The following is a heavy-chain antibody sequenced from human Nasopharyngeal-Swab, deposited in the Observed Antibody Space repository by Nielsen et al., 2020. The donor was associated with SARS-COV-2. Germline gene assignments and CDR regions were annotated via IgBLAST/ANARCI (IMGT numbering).Heavy chain of an antibody. J-gene: IGHJ6*02. CDR3: ARVRLSVYYSAYHYGMDV. CDR2: ISYDGSNK. V-gene: IGHV3-30*03. D-gene: IGHD3-9*01. Sequence: WIRQHPGKGLEWVAVISYDGSNKYYADSVKGRFTISRDNSKNTLYPQMNSLRAEDTAVYYCARVRLSVYYSAYHYGMDVWGQGATVTVSS.